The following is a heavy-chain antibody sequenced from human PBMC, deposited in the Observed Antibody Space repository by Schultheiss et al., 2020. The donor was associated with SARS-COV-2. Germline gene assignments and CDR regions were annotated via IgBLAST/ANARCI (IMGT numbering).Heavy chain of an antibody. CDR1: GGSFSGYY. D-gene: IGHD5-18*01. J-gene: IGHJ4*02. V-gene: IGHV4-34*01. CDR2: IYYSGST. Sequence: SETLSLTCAVYGGSFSGYYWSWIRQPPGKGLEWIGYIYYSGSTNYNPSLKSRVTISVDTSKNQFSLQLNSVTPEDTPVYYCARDLHLGYSYGSPNYKFDYWGQGTLVTVSS. CDR3: ARDLHLGYSYGSPNYKFDY.